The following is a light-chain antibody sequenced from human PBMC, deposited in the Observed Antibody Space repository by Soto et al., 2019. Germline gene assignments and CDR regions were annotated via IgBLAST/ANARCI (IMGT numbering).Light chain of an antibody. J-gene: IGLJ2*01. CDR1: SSNIGAGYY. CDR3: QSYDSSLSGSV. CDR2: GNS. V-gene: IGLV1-40*01. Sequence: QSVLTQPPSVSGAPGQRVTISCTGSSSNIGAGYYVHWYQQLPGTAPKLLICGNSNQPSGVPDRFSGSKSGTSASLAITGLQAEDEADYYCQSYDSSLSGSVFGGGTNLNVL.